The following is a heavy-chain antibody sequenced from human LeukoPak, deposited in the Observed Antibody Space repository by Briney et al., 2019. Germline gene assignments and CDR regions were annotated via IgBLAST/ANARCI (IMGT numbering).Heavy chain of an antibody. D-gene: IGHD1-26*01. CDR2: ITPIFDTP. J-gene: IGHJ4*02. CDR1: GGTFSIDS. CDR3: ARGPPPLYSGSYRPLDH. V-gene: IGHV1-69*13. Sequence: ASVKVSCKVSGGTFSIDSITWVRQAPGQGLEWVGGITPIFDTPNYAPKLQGRLTINADGSTSTVYMELRSLRSEDTAVYFCARGPPPLYSGSYRPLDHWGQGTLVTVSS.